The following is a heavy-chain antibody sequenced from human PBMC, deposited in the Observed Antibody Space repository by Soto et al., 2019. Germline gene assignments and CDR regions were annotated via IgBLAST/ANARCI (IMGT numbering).Heavy chain of an antibody. CDR2: IYDSVNT. Sequence: SETLALTCTVPGDSLSSGVHYWIWIRQHPGKGLEWIGHIYDSVNTYYSPSLRSRVTISADMSKNQFSLNLRSVTAADTAVYYCARVDHRGYFAILTDYWGQGTLVTVSS. V-gene: IGHV4-31*02. D-gene: IGHD3-9*01. CDR1: GDSLSSGVHY. CDR3: ARVDHRGYFAILTDY. J-gene: IGHJ4*02.